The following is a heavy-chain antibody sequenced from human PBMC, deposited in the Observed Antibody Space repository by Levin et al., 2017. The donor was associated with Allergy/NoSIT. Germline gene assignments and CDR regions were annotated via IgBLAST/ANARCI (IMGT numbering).Heavy chain of an antibody. CDR2: ISYDGSNK. D-gene: IGHD6-19*01. CDR1: GFTFSSYG. Sequence: GESLKISCAASGFTFSSYGMHWVRQAPGKGLEWVAVISYDGSNKYYADSVKGRFTISRDNSKNTLYLQMNSLRAEDTAVYYCAKDRDLAVAVFVGMDVWGQGTTVTVSS. CDR3: AKDRDLAVAVFVGMDV. V-gene: IGHV3-30*18. J-gene: IGHJ6*02.